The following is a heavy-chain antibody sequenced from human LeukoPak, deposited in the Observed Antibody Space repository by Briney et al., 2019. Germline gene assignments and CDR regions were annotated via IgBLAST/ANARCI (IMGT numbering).Heavy chain of an antibody. CDR2: INHKGST. D-gene: IGHD6-13*01. Sequence: SETLSLTCAVYGGSFSSYSWTWIRQPPGKGLEWIGEINHKGSTNHNPSLKSRVTMSVDTSKNQFSLKVTSVTAADTAVYFCATGERYTSSLFDSKKTFDFWGQGTMVTVSS. CDR1: GGSFSSYS. V-gene: IGHV4-34*01. CDR3: ATGERYTSSLFDSKKTFDF. J-gene: IGHJ3*01.